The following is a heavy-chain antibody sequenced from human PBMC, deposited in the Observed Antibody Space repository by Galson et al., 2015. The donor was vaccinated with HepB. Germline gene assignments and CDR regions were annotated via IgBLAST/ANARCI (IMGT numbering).Heavy chain of an antibody. CDR2: ISFDGRDA. J-gene: IGHJ2*01. CDR3: ARHGVNYGDYVWYSDV. CDR1: GFTFAKFP. Sequence: SLRLSCAASGFTFAKFPMHWVRQAPGRGLEWLTFISFDGRDAYYADSVKGRLTVSRDNPQNMLYLQMDNLRIEDSAVYFCARHGVNYGDYVWYSDVWGRGTQVTVSS. D-gene: IGHD4-17*01. V-gene: IGHV3-30*04.